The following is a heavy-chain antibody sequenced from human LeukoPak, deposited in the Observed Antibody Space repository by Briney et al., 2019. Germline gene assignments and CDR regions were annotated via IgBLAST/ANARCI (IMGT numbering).Heavy chain of an antibody. CDR3: ARCWSLRWFGEPPNWFDP. CDR1: GGSISSYY. V-gene: IGHV4-59*01. Sequence: PSETLSLTCTVSGGSISSYYWSWIRQPPGKGLEWIGYIYYSGSTNYNPSLKSRVTISVDTSKNQFSLKLSSVTAADTAVYYCARCWSLRWFGEPPNWFDPWGQGTLVTVSS. CDR2: IYYSGST. J-gene: IGHJ5*02. D-gene: IGHD3-10*01.